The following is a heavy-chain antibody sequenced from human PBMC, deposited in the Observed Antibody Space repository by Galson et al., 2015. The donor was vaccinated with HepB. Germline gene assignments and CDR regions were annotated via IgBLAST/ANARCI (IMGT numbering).Heavy chain of an antibody. Sequence: SLRLSCAASGFTVSSNYMSWVRQAPGKELEWVSVIYSGGSTYYADSVKGRFTISRDNSKNTLYLQMNSLRAEDTAVYYCAKGLGDYGDLTYYFDYWGQGTLVTVSS. D-gene: IGHD4-17*01. CDR2: IYSGGST. CDR3: AKGLGDYGDLTYYFDY. CDR1: GFTVSSNY. J-gene: IGHJ4*02. V-gene: IGHV3-66*01.